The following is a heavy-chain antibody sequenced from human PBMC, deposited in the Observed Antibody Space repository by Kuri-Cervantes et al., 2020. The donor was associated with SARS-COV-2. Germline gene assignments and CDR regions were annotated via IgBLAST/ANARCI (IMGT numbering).Heavy chain of an antibody. V-gene: IGHV3-7*01. J-gene: IGHJ3*02. D-gene: IGHD3-10*01. CDR1: GFTFSAYS. Sequence: GESLKVSCATSGFTFSAYSMNWVRQAPGKGLDWVANIKEDGTERCYLDSVKGRFTISRNNARNSLYLQMNSLRAEDTAMYYCVKDRDGDTGRVFDTFDKWGQGTMVTVSS. CDR2: IKEDGTER. CDR3: VKDRDGDTGRVFDTFDK.